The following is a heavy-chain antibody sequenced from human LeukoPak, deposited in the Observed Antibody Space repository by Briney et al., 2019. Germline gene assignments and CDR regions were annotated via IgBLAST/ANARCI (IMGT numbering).Heavy chain of an antibody. D-gene: IGHD1-26*01. CDR1: GYTFTGYY. CDR2: INPNSGGT. CDR3: ARGRLSAGWELRPKFDY. Sequence: ASVKVSCKASGYTFTGYYMHWVRQAPGQGLEWMGWINPNSGGTNCAQKFQGRVTMTRDTSISTAYMELSRLTSDDTAVYYCARGRLSAGWELRPKFDYWGQGTLVIVSS. J-gene: IGHJ4*02. V-gene: IGHV1-2*02.